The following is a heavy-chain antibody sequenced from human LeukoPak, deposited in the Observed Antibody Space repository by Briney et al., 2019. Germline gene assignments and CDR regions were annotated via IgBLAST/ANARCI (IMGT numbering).Heavy chain of an antibody. V-gene: IGHV3-15*01. CDR3: TVVNYGSGSYPLGS. D-gene: IGHD3-10*01. J-gene: IGHJ5*02. CDR1: GFTFSHAW. Sequence: GGSLRLSCAASGFTFSHAWMSWVRQGPGEGLELVGRIKNKPDGGTTDYAAPVKGRFTISRDDSESTLYLQMNSLKTEDTAVYYCTVVNYGSGSYPLGSWGQGTLVTVSS. CDR2: IKNKPDGGTT.